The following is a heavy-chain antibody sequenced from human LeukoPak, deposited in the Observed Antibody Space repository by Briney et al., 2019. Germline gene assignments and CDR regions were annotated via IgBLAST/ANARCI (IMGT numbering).Heavy chain of an antibody. Sequence: GGSLRLSCAASGSTFSSYAMSWVRQAPGKGLEWVSAISGGGDSTYYADSVKGRFTISRDNSKNTLYLQMNSLRAEDTAVYYCAKESTSGGYTYDYYYGMDVWGQGTTVTVSS. D-gene: IGHD5-24*01. V-gene: IGHV3-23*01. CDR2: ISGGGDST. CDR1: GSTFSSYA. CDR3: AKESTSGGYTYDYYYGMDV. J-gene: IGHJ6*02.